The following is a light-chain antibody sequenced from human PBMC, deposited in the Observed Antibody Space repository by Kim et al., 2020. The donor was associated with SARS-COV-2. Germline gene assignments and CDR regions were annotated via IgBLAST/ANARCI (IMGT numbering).Light chain of an antibody. CDR1: QNIGSR. V-gene: IGKV1-5*01. Sequence: DIQMTQSPSTLSASVGDRITITCRASQNIGSRLAWYQQKPGKAPKLLIYDGSFLESGVPSRFSGSGSGTEFTLTISSLQPDDSATYSCQQYSVPWTFGQGTKVDIK. CDR2: DGS. CDR3: QQYSVPWT. J-gene: IGKJ1*01.